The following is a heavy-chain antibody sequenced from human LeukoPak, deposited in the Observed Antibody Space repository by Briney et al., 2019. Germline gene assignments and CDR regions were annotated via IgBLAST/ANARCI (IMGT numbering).Heavy chain of an antibody. Sequence: PGGSLRLSCAASGFTFDDYAVHWVRQAPGKGLEWVSGISWNSGSIGYADSVKGRFTISRDNAKNSLYLQMNSLRAEDTALYYCAKEPNTYCTNGVCLRGNWFDPWGQGTLVTVSS. V-gene: IGHV3-9*01. J-gene: IGHJ5*02. CDR1: GFTFDDYA. D-gene: IGHD2-8*01. CDR2: ISWNSGSI. CDR3: AKEPNTYCTNGVCLRGNWFDP.